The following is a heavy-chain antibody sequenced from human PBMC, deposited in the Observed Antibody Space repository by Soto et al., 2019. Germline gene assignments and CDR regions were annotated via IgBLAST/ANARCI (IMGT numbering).Heavy chain of an antibody. V-gene: IGHV3-30-3*01. J-gene: IGHJ6*02. CDR1: GFTFSSYA. Sequence: GGSLRLSCAASGFTFSSYAMHWVRQAPGKGLEWVAVISYDGSNKNHADTVKGRFTISRDNSKNTLYLQMNSLRAEDTAVYYCARGYAFWSGYYYPYGMDVWGQGATVTVSS. CDR2: ISYDGSNK. D-gene: IGHD3-3*01. CDR3: ARGYAFWSGYYYPYGMDV.